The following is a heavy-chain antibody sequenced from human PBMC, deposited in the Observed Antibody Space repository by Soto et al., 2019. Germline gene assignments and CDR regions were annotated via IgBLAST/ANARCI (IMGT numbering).Heavy chain of an antibody. CDR3: ASGHKAFVV. CDR2: MNPNSGNT. CDR1: GYTFTSYD. Sequence: ASVKVSCKASGYTFTSYDIHWVRRAAGQGLEWMGWMNPNSGNTGYAQKLQGRVTMTRNTPITTAYMELSSLRSEDTALNYCASGHKAFVVGGQGTMVTVPS. J-gene: IGHJ3*01. V-gene: IGHV1-8*01.